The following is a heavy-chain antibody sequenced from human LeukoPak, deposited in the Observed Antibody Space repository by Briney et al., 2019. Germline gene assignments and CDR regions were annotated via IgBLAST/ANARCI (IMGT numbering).Heavy chain of an antibody. CDR3: ARARSKIVVVTNDAFDI. J-gene: IGHJ3*02. CDR1: GSTFTGYY. CDR2: INPNSGGT. Sequence: GASVKVSCTASGSTFTGYYMHWVRQAPGQGLEWMGWINPNSGGTNYAQKFQGRVTMTRDTSISTAYMELSRLRSDDTAVYYCARARSKIVVVTNDAFDIWGQGTMVTVSS. D-gene: IGHD3-22*01. V-gene: IGHV1-2*02.